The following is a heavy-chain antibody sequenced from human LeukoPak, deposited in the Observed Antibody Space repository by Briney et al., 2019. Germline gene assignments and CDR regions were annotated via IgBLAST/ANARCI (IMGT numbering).Heavy chain of an antibody. CDR3: AREFLGDYVWGSYRYALDY. V-gene: IGHV1-2*02. CDR1: GYTFTGYC. Sequence: ASVKVSCKASGYTFTGYCMHWVRQAPGQGLEWMGWINPNSGGTNYAQKFQGRVTMTRDTSISTAYMELSRLRSDDTAVYYCAREFLGDYVWGSYRYALDYWGQGTLVTVSS. D-gene: IGHD3-16*02. J-gene: IGHJ4*02. CDR2: INPNSGGT.